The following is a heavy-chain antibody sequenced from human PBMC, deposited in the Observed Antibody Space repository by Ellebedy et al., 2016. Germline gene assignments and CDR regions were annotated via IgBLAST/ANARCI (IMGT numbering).Heavy chain of an antibody. V-gene: IGHV3-30*18. D-gene: IGHD6-13*01. J-gene: IGHJ4*02. CDR1: GFTFSSYG. Sequence: GGSLRLXXAASGFTFSSYGMHWVRQAPGKGLEWVAVISYDGSNKYYADSVKGRFTISRDNSKNTLYLQMNSLRAEDTAVYYCAKGPRLIAAAGTVDYWGQGTLVTVSS. CDR3: AKGPRLIAAAGTVDY. CDR2: ISYDGSNK.